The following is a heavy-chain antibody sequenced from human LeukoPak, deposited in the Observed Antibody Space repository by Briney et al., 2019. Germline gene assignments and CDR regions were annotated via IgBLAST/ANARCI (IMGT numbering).Heavy chain of an antibody. Sequence: ASVKVSCKASGGTFSSYAISWVRQAPGQGLEWMGRIIPILGIANYAQKSQGRVTITADKSTSTAYMELSSLRSEDTAVYYCARGVLDYYDSSGRGPYYFDYWGQGTLVTVSS. CDR3: ARGVLDYYDSSGRGPYYFDY. J-gene: IGHJ4*02. CDR1: GGTFSSYA. D-gene: IGHD3-22*01. CDR2: IIPILGIA. V-gene: IGHV1-69*04.